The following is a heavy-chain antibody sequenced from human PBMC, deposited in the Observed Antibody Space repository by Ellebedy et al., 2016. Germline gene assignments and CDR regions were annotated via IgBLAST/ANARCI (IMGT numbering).Heavy chain of an antibody. CDR1: GYTFVNHY. V-gene: IGHV1-46*01. Sequence: ASVKVSXXASGYTFVNHYMHWVRQAPGQGLEWMGIITPTGDRTTYAQKFQGRVTMTRDTSISTAYMELSSLRSDDTAVYYCARVQLAASNLWYFDLWGRGTQATVSS. D-gene: IGHD6-6*01. CDR3: ARVQLAASNLWYFDL. CDR2: ITPTGDRT. J-gene: IGHJ2*01.